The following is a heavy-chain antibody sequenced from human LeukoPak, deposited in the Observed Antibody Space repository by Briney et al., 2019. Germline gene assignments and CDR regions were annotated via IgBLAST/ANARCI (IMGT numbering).Heavy chain of an antibody. Sequence: PGGSLRLSCAASGFTFSTYAMSWARQAPGQGLEWVSAITGSGGSTYYADSVKGRFTISRDNSKNTLYLQMNSLRAEDTAVYYCAKALVGATAHAFDIWGQGTMVTVSS. J-gene: IGHJ3*02. V-gene: IGHV3-23*01. D-gene: IGHD1-26*01. CDR1: GFTFSTYA. CDR3: AKALVGATAHAFDI. CDR2: ITGSGGST.